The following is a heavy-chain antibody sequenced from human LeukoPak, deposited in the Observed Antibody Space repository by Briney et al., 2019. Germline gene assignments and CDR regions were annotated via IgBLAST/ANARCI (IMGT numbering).Heavy chain of an antibody. J-gene: IGHJ6*02. CDR1: GFTFSSYW. CDR2: IYSGGST. V-gene: IGHV3-66*01. CDR3: AKGPMTTVTTLGVDYGMDV. D-gene: IGHD4-17*01. Sequence: GGSLRLSCAASGFTFSSYWMSWVRQAPGKGLEWVSVIYSGGSTYYADSVKGRFTISRDNSKNTLYLQMNSLRAEDTAVYYCAKGPMTTVTTLGVDYGMDVWGQGTTVTVSS.